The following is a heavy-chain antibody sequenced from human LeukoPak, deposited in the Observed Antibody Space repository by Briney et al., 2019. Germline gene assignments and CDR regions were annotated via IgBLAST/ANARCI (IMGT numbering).Heavy chain of an antibody. CDR2: IIPIFGTA. CDR3: ARSRDSGFDY. Sequence: ASVKVSCKASGGTFSSYAISWVRQAPGQGLEWMGGIIPIFGTADYAQKFQGRVTITADESTSTAYMELSSLRSEDTAVYYCARSRDSGFDYWGQGTLVTVSS. CDR1: GGTFSSYA. J-gene: IGHJ4*02. D-gene: IGHD1-26*01. V-gene: IGHV1-69*13.